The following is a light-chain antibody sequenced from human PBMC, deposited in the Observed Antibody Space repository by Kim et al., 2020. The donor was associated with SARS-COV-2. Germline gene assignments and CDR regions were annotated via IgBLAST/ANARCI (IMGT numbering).Light chain of an antibody. CDR3: QQYASSPRT. V-gene: IGKV3-20*01. CDR1: QSVSSTY. J-gene: IGKJ1*01. CDR2: GAS. Sequence: SPGERATLCCRASQSVSSTYLAWYQQKPGQAPRLLIYGASSRATGIPDRFSGSGSGTDFTLTISRLEPEDFVVYYCQQYASSPRTFGQGTKVDIK.